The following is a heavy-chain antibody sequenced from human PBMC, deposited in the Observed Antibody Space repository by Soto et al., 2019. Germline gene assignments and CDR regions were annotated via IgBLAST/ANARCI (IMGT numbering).Heavy chain of an antibody. CDR2: IYYSGST. CDR3: ARDRVRYCSSTSCYPQGGFDP. D-gene: IGHD2-2*01. J-gene: IGHJ5*02. V-gene: IGHV4-31*03. CDR1: GGSISSGGYY. Sequence: SETLSLTCTVSGGSISSGGYYWSWIRQHPGKGLEWIGYIYYSGSTYYNPSLKSRVTISVDTSKNQFSLKLSSVTAADTAVYYCARDRVRYCSSTSCYPQGGFDPWGQGTLVTVSS.